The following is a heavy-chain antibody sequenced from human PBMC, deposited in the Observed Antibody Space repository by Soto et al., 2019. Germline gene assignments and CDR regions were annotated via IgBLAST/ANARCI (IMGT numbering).Heavy chain of an antibody. D-gene: IGHD3-22*01. J-gene: IGHJ4*02. CDR1: GFSLSNARMG. V-gene: IGHV2-26*01. CDR3: ARIGWYYYDSSGYDPSYYFDY. Sequence: QVTLKESGPVLVKPTETPTLTCTVSGFSLSNARMGVSWIRQPPGKALEWLAHIFSNDEKSYSTSLKSRLTLSKDTSKSQVVLTMTNMDPVDTATYYCARIGWYYYDSSGYDPSYYFDYWGQGTLVTVSS. CDR2: IFSNDEK.